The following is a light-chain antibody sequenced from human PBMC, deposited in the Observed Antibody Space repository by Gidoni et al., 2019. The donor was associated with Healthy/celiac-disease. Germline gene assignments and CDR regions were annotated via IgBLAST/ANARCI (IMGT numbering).Light chain of an antibody. Sequence: SYELTQPHSVSVSHGQTASITCSGDKLGDKYACWYQQKPGQSPVLVIYQDSKRPSGIPERFSGSNSGNTATLTISGTQAMDEADYYCQAWDSSTASYVFGTGTKVTVL. CDR2: QDS. CDR3: QAWDSSTASYV. CDR1: KLGDKY. J-gene: IGLJ1*01. V-gene: IGLV3-1*01.